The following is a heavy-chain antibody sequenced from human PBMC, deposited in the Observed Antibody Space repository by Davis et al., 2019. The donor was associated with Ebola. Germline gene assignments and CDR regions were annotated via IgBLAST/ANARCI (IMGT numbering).Heavy chain of an antibody. CDR2: IRGGGGTA. CDR3: AKVNYGDYDWFFDL. Sequence: GESLKISCAASGFTFRNYAMMWVRQAPGRGLEWVSNIRGGGGTAFCADSVKGRFTISRDNSRNTVYLQMNSLRAEDTAVYYCAKVNYGDYDWFFDLWGRGTLVTVSS. D-gene: IGHD4-17*01. V-gene: IGHV3-23*01. CDR1: GFTFRNYA. J-gene: IGHJ2*01.